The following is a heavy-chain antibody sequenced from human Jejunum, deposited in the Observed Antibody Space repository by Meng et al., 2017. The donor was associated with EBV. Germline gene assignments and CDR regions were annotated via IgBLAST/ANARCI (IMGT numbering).Heavy chain of an antibody. CDR1: GTSISSSGYW. Sequence: QVQLQESGPGLVKPSEPLSRTCTAPGTSISSSGYWWGWIRQPPGMGLQSIGNIHYGESAYYDPSLKNRVTISLDTSKNQFSLKLTSVTAADTAIYYCARDHCSGSSGDTCYHQDWGQGTLVTVSS. CDR2: IHYGESA. J-gene: IGHJ4*02. CDR3: ARDHCSGSSGDTCYHQD. D-gene: IGHD2-15*01. V-gene: IGHV4-39*07.